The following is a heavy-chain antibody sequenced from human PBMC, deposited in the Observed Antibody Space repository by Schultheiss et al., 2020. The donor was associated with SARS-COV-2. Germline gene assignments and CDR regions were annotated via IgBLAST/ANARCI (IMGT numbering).Heavy chain of an antibody. D-gene: IGHD6-6*01. V-gene: IGHV3-66*02. J-gene: IGHJ6*02. CDR1: GFTFDDYG. CDR3: ARLSSSFYGMDV. CDR2: IYSGGST. Sequence: GGSLRLSCVVSGFTFDDYGMSWVRQAPGKGLEWVSVIYSGGSTYYADSVKGRFTISRDNSKNTLYLQMGSLRAEDMAVYYCARLSSSFYGMDVWGQGTTVTVSS.